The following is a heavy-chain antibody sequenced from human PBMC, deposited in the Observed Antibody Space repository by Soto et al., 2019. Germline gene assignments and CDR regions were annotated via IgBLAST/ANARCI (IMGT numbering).Heavy chain of an antibody. CDR1: GGTFSSYA. J-gene: IGHJ3*02. CDR3: AKDFDYGVYRGTFNI. V-gene: IGHV1-69*01. CDR2: IIPMFGTT. Sequence: QVQLVQSGAEVKKSGSSVKVSCKASGGTFSSYAISWVRQAPGQGLEWRGRIIPMFGTTNYAQKFQGRVTISADESTTTAYIELSSLRSEDTAFYYCAKDFDYGVYRGTFNIWGQGTMVTVSS. D-gene: IGHD4-17*01.